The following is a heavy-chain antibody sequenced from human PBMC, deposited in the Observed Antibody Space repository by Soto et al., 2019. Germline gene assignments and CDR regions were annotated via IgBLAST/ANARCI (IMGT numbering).Heavy chain of an antibody. CDR1: GGTFSSYA. V-gene: IGHV1-69*13. CDR2: IIPIFGTA. D-gene: IGHD2-2*02. Sequence: GASVKVSCKASGGTFSSYAISWVRQAPGQGLEWMGGIIPIFGTANYAQKFQGRVTITADESTSTAYMELSSLRSEDTAVYYCATGWSCSSTSWYMSEVMDVWGQGTTVTVSS. J-gene: IGHJ6*02. CDR3: ATGWSCSSTSWYMSEVMDV.